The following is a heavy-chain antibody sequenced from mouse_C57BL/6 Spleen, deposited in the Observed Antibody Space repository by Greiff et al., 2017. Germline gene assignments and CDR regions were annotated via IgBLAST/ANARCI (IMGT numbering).Heavy chain of an antibody. Sequence: EVKLQESGPELVKPGASVKISCKASGYSFTGYYMNWVKQSPEKSLEWIGEINPSTGGTTYNQKFKAKATLTVDKSSSTAYMQLKSLTSEDSAVYYCAKYGNYPYWYFDVWGTGTTVTVSS. V-gene: IGHV1-42*01. D-gene: IGHD2-1*01. CDR3: AKYGNYPYWYFDV. CDR2: INPSTGGT. J-gene: IGHJ1*03. CDR1: GYSFTGYY.